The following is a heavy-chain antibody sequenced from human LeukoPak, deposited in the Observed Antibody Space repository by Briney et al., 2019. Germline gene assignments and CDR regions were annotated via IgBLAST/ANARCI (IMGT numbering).Heavy chain of an antibody. CDR3: ARDTGGTALGATFDY. V-gene: IGHV1-46*01. J-gene: IGHJ4*02. CDR1: GFTFSSYG. Sequence: GGSLRLSCAASGFTFSSYGMHWVRQAPGQGLEWMGIINPSGGSTSYAQKFQGRVTMTRDTSTSTVYMELSSLRSEDTAVYYCARDTGGTALGATFDYWGQGTLVTVSS. CDR2: INPSGGST. D-gene: IGHD1-26*01.